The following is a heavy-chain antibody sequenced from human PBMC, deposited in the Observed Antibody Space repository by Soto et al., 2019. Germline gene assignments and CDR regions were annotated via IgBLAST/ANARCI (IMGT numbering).Heavy chain of an antibody. Sequence: QVQLQESGPGLVKPSQTLSLTCTVSGGSIGSGGYYWSWIRQHPGKGLEWIGYIYYSGSTYYNPSLKSRVTISVDTSKNQFSLKLSSVTAADTAVYYCARIVGSGYSYGYNDYWGQGTLVTVSS. J-gene: IGHJ4*02. CDR2: IYYSGST. V-gene: IGHV4-31*03. D-gene: IGHD5-18*01. CDR1: GGSIGSGGYY. CDR3: ARIVGSGYSYGYNDY.